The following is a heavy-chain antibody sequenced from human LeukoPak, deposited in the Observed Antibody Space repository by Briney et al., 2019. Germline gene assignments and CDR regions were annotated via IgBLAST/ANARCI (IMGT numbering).Heavy chain of an antibody. CDR2: ISGSVGST. V-gene: IGHV3-23*01. D-gene: IGHD3-3*01. J-gene: IGHJ4*02. CDR1: GGSISSSSYY. CDR3: AKEFWPGSEVAYFDY. Sequence: PSETLSLTCTVSGGSISSSSYYWGWIRQAPGKGLEWVSAISGSVGSTYYADSVKGRFTISRDNSKNTLYLQMNSLRAEDTAVYYCAKEFWPGSEVAYFDYWGQGTLVTVSS.